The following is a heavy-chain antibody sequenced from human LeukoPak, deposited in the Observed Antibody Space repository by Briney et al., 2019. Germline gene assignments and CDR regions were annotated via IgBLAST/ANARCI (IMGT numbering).Heavy chain of an antibody. J-gene: IGHJ5*02. CDR2: ISSSSTTI. CDR3: AANPTVYNYFDP. V-gene: IGHV3-48*02. Sequence: PGGSLRLSCAASGFTFSSYTMNWVRQAPRRGLEWVSYISSSSTTIYYADSVKGRFTISRDNAKNSLFLQMNSLRDEDTAVYYCAANPTVYNYFDPWGQGTLVTVSS. CDR1: GFTFSSYT.